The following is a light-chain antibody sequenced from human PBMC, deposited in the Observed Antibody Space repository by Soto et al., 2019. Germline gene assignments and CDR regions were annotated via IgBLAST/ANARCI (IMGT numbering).Light chain of an antibody. CDR1: QGIYTY. CDR3: QHLNSYPWT. CDR2: AAS. J-gene: IGKJ1*01. V-gene: IGKV1-9*01. Sequence: DIQLTQSPSFLSASVGDRVTITCRASQGIYTYLAWYQQKPGKAPELLIYAASTLQSGVPSRFSGSGSGTEFTLTISSLQHEDFATYYYQHLNSYPWTFGQGTKVEIK.